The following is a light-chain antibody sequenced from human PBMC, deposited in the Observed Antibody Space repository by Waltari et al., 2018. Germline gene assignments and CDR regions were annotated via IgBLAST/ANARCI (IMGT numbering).Light chain of an antibody. Sequence: SYALTQPPSVSVAPGNPATITCGGNNIGNKGVHWYQQKPGQAPLLVIYDDSDRPAGIPERFSGSNSGNTATLTISRVEAGDEADYYCQVWDNRSDHIIFGGGTKLTVL. CDR3: QVWDNRSDHII. CDR2: DDS. J-gene: IGLJ2*01. V-gene: IGLV3-21*04. CDR1: NIGNKG.